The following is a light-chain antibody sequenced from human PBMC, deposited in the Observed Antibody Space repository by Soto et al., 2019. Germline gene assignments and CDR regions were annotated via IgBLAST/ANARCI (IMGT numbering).Light chain of an antibody. CDR1: QSVLYSSNNKNY. J-gene: IGKJ1*01. CDR2: WAS. Sequence: DIVMTQSPDSLAVSLGERATINCKSSQSVLYSSNNKNYLAWYQQKPGQPPKLLIYWASTRESGVPDRFSGSGSGTDFTLTISTLQAEDVAFYYCQQYYSPPRTFGKGTKVKIK. CDR3: QQYYSPPRT. V-gene: IGKV4-1*01.